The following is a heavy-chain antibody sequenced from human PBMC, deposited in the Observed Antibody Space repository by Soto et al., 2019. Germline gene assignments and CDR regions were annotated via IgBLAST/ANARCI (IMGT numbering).Heavy chain of an antibody. D-gene: IGHD1-26*01. CDR3: ARDSIEGAQNYYFDY. CDR1: GFTFSSYA. Sequence: LRLSCAASGFTFSSYAMHWVRQAPGKGLEYVSAISSNGGSTYYANSVKGRFTISRDNSKNTLYLQMGSLRAEDMAVYYCARDSIEGAQNYYFDYWGQGTLVTVSS. J-gene: IGHJ4*02. V-gene: IGHV3-64*01. CDR2: ISSNGGST.